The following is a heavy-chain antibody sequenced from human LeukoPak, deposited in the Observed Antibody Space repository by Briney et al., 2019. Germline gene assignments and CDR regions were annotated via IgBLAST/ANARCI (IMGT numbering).Heavy chain of an antibody. CDR3: ARLTRGGAGYNLNLREPGYYYYYMDV. V-gene: IGHV4-34*01. D-gene: IGHD5-24*01. Sequence: SETLSLTCAVYGGSFSGYYWSWIRQPPGKGLEWLGEINHSGSTNYNPSLKSRVTISVDTSKNQFSLKLSSVTAADTAVYYCARLTRGGAGYNLNLREPGYYYYYMDVWGKGTTVTISS. CDR2: INHSGST. CDR1: GGSFSGYY. J-gene: IGHJ6*03.